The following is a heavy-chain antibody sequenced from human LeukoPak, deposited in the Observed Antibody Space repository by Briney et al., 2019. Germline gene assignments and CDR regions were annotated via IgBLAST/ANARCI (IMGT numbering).Heavy chain of an antibody. Sequence: ASVKVSCKTTGGRFKSYGFSWVRQAPGQGLEWMGWISGYNGNKKYVQKLQGRVTMTTDTSTSTAYMELRSLRSDDTAVYYCARDIRYDSSGYYYYWFDSWGQGTLVTVSS. V-gene: IGHV1-18*01. D-gene: IGHD3-22*01. CDR3: ARDIRYDSSGYYYYWFDS. J-gene: IGHJ5*01. CDR2: ISGYNGNK. CDR1: GGRFKSYG.